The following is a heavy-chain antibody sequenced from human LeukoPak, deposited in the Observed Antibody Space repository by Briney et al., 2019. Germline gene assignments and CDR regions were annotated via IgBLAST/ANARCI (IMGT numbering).Heavy chain of an antibody. Sequence: ASVKVSCKASGYTFTGYYMHWVRQAPGQGLEWMGWINPNSGGTNYAQKFQGKVTMTRDTSISTAYMELSRLRSDDTAVYYCARPNFWSGYYQGYWGQGTLVTVSS. CDR1: GYTFTGYY. D-gene: IGHD3-3*01. V-gene: IGHV1-2*02. CDR3: ARPNFWSGYYQGY. J-gene: IGHJ4*02. CDR2: INPNSGGT.